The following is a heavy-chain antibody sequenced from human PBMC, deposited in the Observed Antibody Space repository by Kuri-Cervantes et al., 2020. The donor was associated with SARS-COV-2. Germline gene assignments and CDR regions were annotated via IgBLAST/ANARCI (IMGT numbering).Heavy chain of an antibody. Sequence: ESLKISCTVSGGSMSSSSFYWGWIRQPPGKGLEWIGSIYYSGSTYYNPSLKSRVTISVDTSKNQFSLKLSSVTAADTAVYCCARQGPLRYFDWLESSPFDYWGQGTLVTVSS. CDR2: IYYSGST. J-gene: IGHJ4*02. D-gene: IGHD3-9*01. V-gene: IGHV4-39*01. CDR3: ARQGPLRYFDWLESSPFDY. CDR1: GGSMSSSSFY.